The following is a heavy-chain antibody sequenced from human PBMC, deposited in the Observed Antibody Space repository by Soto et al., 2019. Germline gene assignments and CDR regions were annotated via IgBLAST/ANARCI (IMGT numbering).Heavy chain of an antibody. D-gene: IGHD6-19*01. V-gene: IGHV3-33*01. J-gene: IGHJ4*02. Sequence: QVQLVESGGGVVQPGRSLRLSCAASGFTFSSYGMHWVRQAPGKGLAWVAVIWYDGSNENYADSVKGRFTISRDNSKNTLYLQMYRLRAEDTALYYCARDRRGSGWYDYIDYWGQGTLVTVSS. CDR3: ARDRRGSGWYDYIDY. CDR1: GFTFSSYG. CDR2: IWYDGSNE.